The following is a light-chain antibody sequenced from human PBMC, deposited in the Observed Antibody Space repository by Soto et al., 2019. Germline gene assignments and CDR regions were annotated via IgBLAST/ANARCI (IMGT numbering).Light chain of an antibody. CDR2: DAS. CDR3: QQYENVPT. V-gene: IGKV1-33*01. Sequence: DIQLTQSPSSLSASVGDRVSITCRTSQTISNYLNWYHRRPGKAPKLLITDASTLQTGVPPRFRGSGAGTDFSFTISRLQPEDFGEYYCQQYENVPTFGQGTKVKIK. J-gene: IGKJ2*01. CDR1: QTISNY.